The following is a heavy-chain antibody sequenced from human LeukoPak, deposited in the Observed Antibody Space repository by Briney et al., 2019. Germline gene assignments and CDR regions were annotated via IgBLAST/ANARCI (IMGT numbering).Heavy chain of an antibody. CDR1: GYTFTGYY. CDR3: ARDAYSGSATH. J-gene: IGHJ4*02. Sequence: ASVKVSCKASGYTFTGYYMHWVRQAPGQGLEWMGWVSPYNGKTNYTQTLQGRVTMTTDTSTTTVYMELRSLRSADTAVYYCARDAYSGSATHWGQGTLVTVSS. D-gene: IGHD5-12*01. CDR2: VSPYNGKT. V-gene: IGHV1-18*04.